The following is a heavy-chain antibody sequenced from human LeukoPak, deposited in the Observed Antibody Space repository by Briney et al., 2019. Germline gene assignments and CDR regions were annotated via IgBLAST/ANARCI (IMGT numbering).Heavy chain of an antibody. V-gene: IGHV4-39*01. J-gene: IGHJ5*02. CDR1: GGSISSSSYY. CDR2: IYYSGST. Sequence: SVTLSLTCTVSGGSISSSSYYWGWIRQPPGKGREWIGSIYYSGSTYYNPSLKSRVTISVDTSKNQFSLKLSSVTAADTAVYYCARHSNWFDPWGQGTLVTVSS. CDR3: ARHSNWFDP.